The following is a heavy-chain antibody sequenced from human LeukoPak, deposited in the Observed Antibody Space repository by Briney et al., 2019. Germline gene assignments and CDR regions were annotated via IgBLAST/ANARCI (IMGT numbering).Heavy chain of an antibody. J-gene: IGHJ4*02. D-gene: IGHD2-2*01. CDR1: GYTFTGYY. CDR2: INPNSGGT. Sequence: ASVKVSCKASGYTFTGYYMHWVRQAPGQGLEWMGWINPNSGGTNYAQKFQGRVTMTRDTSNSTAYMELSRLRSDDTAVYYCAAQGSREYQLPIFDYWGQGTLVTVSS. V-gene: IGHV1-2*02. CDR3: AAQGSREYQLPIFDY.